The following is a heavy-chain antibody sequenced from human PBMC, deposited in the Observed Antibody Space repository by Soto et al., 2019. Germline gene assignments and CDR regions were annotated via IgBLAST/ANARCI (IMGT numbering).Heavy chain of an antibody. D-gene: IGHD3-3*01. CDR2: ISYDGSNK. V-gene: IGHV3-30*18. CDR1: GFTFSSYG. Sequence: GGSLRLSCAASGFTFSSYGMHWVRQAPGKGLEWVAVISYDGSNKYYADSVKGRFTISRDNSKNTLYLQMNSLRAEDTAVYYCAKDQNDFWSGYIIGFMDYWGQGTLVTVSS. J-gene: IGHJ4*02. CDR3: AKDQNDFWSGYIIGFMDY.